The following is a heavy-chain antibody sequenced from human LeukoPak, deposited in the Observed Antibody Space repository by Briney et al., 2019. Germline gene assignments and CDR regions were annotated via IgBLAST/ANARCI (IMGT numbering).Heavy chain of an antibody. CDR2: LNPSGDT. CDR1: GGSFSGYY. CDR3: ARISFGGFIVAQDY. Sequence: PSETLSLTCAVYGGSFSGYYWSWIRQPPGKGLEWIGELNPSGDTNYNPSLKSRVTITLDWSKNQCSPKLTSVTAADTAMYYCARISFGGFIVAQDYWGQGTLVIVLS. J-gene: IGHJ4*02. V-gene: IGHV4-34*01. D-gene: IGHD3-16*02.